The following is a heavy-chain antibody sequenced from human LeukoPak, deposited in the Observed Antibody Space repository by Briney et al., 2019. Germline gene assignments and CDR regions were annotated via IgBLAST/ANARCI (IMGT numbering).Heavy chain of an antibody. CDR3: ARVAMVRGVDLYYYYMDV. Sequence: ASVKVSCKASGGTFSSYAISWVRQAPGQGLEWMGRIIPIFGTANYAQKFQGRVTITTDESTSTAYMELSSLRSEDTAVYYCARVAMVRGVDLYYYYMDVWGKGTTVTVSS. CDR1: GGTFSSYA. J-gene: IGHJ6*03. V-gene: IGHV1-69*05. CDR2: IIPIFGTA. D-gene: IGHD3-10*01.